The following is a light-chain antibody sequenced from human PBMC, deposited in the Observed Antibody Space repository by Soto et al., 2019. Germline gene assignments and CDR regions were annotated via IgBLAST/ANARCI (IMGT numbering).Light chain of an antibody. CDR1: QSITSRC. V-gene: IGKV3-20*01. CDR2: CAS. Sequence: EIVLTQSPGTLSLSPGARATLSCRASQSITSRCLAWYQQKPGQAPRLLIYCASSRATGIPDRFSGSGSGTDFTRTISRPEPEDFAVDYGQQFGRSPGFTFGPGTKVDIK. J-gene: IGKJ3*01. CDR3: QQFGRSPGFT.